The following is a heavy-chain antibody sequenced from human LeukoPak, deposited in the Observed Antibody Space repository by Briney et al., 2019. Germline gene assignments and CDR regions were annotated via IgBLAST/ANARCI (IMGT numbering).Heavy chain of an antibody. J-gene: IGHJ4*02. CDR2: ISAYNGNI. CDR3: ARVGLLWFGELLRSRLDYFDY. V-gene: IGHV1-18*01. D-gene: IGHD3-10*01. CDR1: GYTFTSYG. Sequence: ASVKVSCKASGYTFTSYGISWVRQAPGQGLEWMGWISAYNGNINYAQKLQGRVTMTTDTSTSTAYMELRSLRSDDTAVYYCARVGLLWFGELLRSRLDYFDYWGQGTLVTVSS.